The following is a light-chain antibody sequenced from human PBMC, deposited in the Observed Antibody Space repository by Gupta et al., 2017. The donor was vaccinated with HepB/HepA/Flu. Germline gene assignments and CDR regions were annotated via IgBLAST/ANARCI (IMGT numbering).Light chain of an antibody. V-gene: IGLV2-14*03. Sequence: SCTASSNDIVGYDSVSWYQQDPGQAPKLFIYDVTNRPSGVSNRFSGSKSGTTASLTISGLQAEDEADYYCRTFSNTYTPVVLGGGTKLTVL. J-gene: IGLJ2*01. CDR1: SNDIVGYDS. CDR2: DVT. CDR3: RTFSNTYTPVV.